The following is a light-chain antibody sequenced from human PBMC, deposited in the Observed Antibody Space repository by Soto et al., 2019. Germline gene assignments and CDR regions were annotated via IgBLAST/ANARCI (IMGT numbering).Light chain of an antibody. Sequence: DIQMTQSPSSLSASVGDRVTITCRASQGIDTYLAWYQQKPGQVPKLLIYAASTLQSGVPSRFSVSGSGTDFTLTISSLQPEDVATYFCQKYTRAPFTFGPGTKVDIK. CDR2: AAS. J-gene: IGKJ3*01. V-gene: IGKV1-27*01. CDR3: QKYTRAPFT. CDR1: QGIDTY.